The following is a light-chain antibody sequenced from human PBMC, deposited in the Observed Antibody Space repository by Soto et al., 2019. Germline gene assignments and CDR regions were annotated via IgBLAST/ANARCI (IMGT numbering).Light chain of an antibody. Sequence: SYELTQPPSVPVSPGQTASITCSGDKLGNKHACWYQQKPGQSPVLVIYEDNKRPSGIPERFSGSNSGNTATLTISGTQGMDEADYYCQTWDSSIPVVFGGGTKLTVL. V-gene: IGLV3-1*01. CDR3: QTWDSSIPVV. J-gene: IGLJ2*01. CDR2: EDN. CDR1: KLGNKH.